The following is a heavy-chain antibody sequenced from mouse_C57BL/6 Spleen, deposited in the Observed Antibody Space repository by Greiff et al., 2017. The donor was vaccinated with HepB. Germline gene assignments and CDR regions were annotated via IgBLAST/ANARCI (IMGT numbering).Heavy chain of an antibody. D-gene: IGHD1-1*01. Sequence: VQLQQSGAELVRPGASVKLSCTASGFNIKDDYMHWVKQRPEQGLEWIGWIDPENGDTEYASKFQGKATITADTSSNTAYLQLSSLTSEDTAVYYCTRYYGSSYGYFDVWGTGTTVTVSS. CDR3: TRYYGSSYGYFDV. CDR1: GFNIKDDY. V-gene: IGHV14-4*01. J-gene: IGHJ1*03. CDR2: IDPENGDT.